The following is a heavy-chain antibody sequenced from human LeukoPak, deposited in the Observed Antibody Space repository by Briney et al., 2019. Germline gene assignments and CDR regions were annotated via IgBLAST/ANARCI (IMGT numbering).Heavy chain of an antibody. V-gene: IGHV3-7*01. J-gene: IGHJ4*02. CDR2: IKQDGSEK. D-gene: IGHD2-2*01. Sequence: GGSLRLSCAASGFTFSSYWMSWVRQAPGKGLEWVANIKQDGSEKYYVDSVKGRFTISRDNAKNSLYLQMNSLRAEDTAVYYCARVRVDCSSTSCYLYFDYWGQGTLVAVSS. CDR1: GFTFSSYW. CDR3: ARVRVDCSSTSCYLYFDY.